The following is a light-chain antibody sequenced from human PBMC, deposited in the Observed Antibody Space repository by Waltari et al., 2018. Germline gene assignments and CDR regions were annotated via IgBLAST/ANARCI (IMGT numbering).Light chain of an antibody. V-gene: IGLV3-21*04. CDR1: NIGSKS. Sequence: YVLSQPPSVSVDPGKTARLTCGGDNIGSKSVNWYQQKPGQAPVLVMFYDTDRPSEIPERFSGSNSGNTATLTISWVEAGDEADYHCQVWDDVTDSGVFGGGTKLTVL. CDR2: YDT. CDR3: QVWDDVTDSGV. J-gene: IGLJ3*02.